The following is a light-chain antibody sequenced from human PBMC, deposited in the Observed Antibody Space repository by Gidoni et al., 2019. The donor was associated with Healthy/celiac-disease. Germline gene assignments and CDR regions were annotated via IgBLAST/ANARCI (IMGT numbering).Light chain of an antibody. CDR1: QSVSSY. CDR3: QQRSNWPPT. CDR2: DAS. Sequence: EIVLTQSPDTLSLSPGERATLSCRASQSVSSYLAWYQQKPGQAPRLLIYDASNRATGIPARFSGSGSGTDFTLTISSLEPEDFAVYYCQQRSNWPPTFXGXTKVEIK. J-gene: IGKJ4*01. V-gene: IGKV3-11*01.